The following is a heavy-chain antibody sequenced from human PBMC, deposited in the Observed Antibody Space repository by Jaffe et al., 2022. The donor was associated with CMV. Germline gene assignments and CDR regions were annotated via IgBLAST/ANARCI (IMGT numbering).Heavy chain of an antibody. D-gene: IGHD6-19*01. J-gene: IGHJ6*02. CDR1: GFTFSSYW. V-gene: IGHV3-7*01. CDR2: IKQDGSEK. CDR3: ARVGVEAVAGETYYYYGMDV. Sequence: EVQLVESGGGLVQPGGSLRLSCAASGFTFSSYWMSWVRQAPGKGLEWVANIKQDGSEKYYVDSVKGRFTISRDNAKNSLYLQMNSLRAEDTAVYYCARVGVEAVAGETYYYYGMDVWGQGTTVTVSS.